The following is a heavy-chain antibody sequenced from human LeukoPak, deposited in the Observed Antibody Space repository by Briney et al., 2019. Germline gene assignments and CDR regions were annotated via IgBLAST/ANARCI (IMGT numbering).Heavy chain of an antibody. CDR3: ARGVWNYYDSSGSSFDY. D-gene: IGHD3-22*01. J-gene: IGHJ4*02. V-gene: IGHV3-53*01. CDR2: IYSGGST. Sequence: GGSLRLSCAASGFTVRSNYMSWVRQAPGKGLEWVSIIYSGGSTYYADSMKGRFTISRDNSKNTLYLQMNSLRAEDTAVYYCARGVWNYYDSSGSSFDYWGQGTLVTVSS. CDR1: GFTVRSNY.